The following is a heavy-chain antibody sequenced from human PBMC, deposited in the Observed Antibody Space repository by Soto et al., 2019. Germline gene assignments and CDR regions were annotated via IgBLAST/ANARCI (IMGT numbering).Heavy chain of an antibody. D-gene: IGHD2-2*02. Sequence: EVQLSESGGGLVQPGGSLRRSCAASGFTFSYYAMSWVRQAPGKGPEWVSGVSASDGSTHYADSVKGRCTISRDTSKSTLDLQVNNLRDEDTAVYYCAKHRATVVSADIGGWGQGTLVTVSS. CDR2: VSASDGST. CDR3: AKHRATVVSADIGG. CDR1: GFTFSYYA. J-gene: IGHJ4*02. V-gene: IGHV3-23*01.